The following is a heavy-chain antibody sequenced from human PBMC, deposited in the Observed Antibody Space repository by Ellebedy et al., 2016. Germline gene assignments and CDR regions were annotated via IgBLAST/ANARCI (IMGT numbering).Heavy chain of an antibody. CDR2: IHSSGST. D-gene: IGHD3-22*01. Sequence: SETLSLTCTVAGGPIRNNSWSWIRQPPGKGLEWLGYIHSSGSTSYNPSLKSRVTISLDASKNGFSLELISVTAADTAVYYCARLVYDSSNYYYGFLYWGQGMLAAVSS. CDR3: ARLVYDSSNYYYGFLY. J-gene: IGHJ4*02. V-gene: IGHV4-59*01. CDR1: GGPIRNNS.